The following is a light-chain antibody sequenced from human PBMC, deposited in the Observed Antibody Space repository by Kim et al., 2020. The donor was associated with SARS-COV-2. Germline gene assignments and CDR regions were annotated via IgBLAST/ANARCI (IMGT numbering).Light chain of an antibody. CDR2: DAS. CDR1: QDISNY. V-gene: IGKV1-33*01. CDR3: KQYYNLPLT. J-gene: IGKJ4*01. Sequence: DIQMTQSPSSLSASVGDRVTITCQASQDISNYLNWYQQKPGKAPKLLIYDASNLETGVPSRFSGSGSGTDFTFTISSLQPEDIATYYCKQYYNLPLTFGGGTKVDI.